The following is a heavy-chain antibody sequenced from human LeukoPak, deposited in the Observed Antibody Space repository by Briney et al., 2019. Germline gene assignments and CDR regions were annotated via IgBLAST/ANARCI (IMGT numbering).Heavy chain of an antibody. V-gene: IGHV5-51*01. CDR3: ASCLYDSSGYYCGAFDY. J-gene: IGHJ4*02. CDR1: GYSFTSYW. CDR2: IYPGDSDT. D-gene: IGHD3-22*01. Sequence: PGASLKISCKGSGYSFTSYWIGWVRQMPGKGLEWMGIIYPGDSDTRYSPSFQGQVTISADKSISTAYLQWSSLKASDTAMYYCASCLYDSSGYYCGAFDYWGQGTLVTVSS.